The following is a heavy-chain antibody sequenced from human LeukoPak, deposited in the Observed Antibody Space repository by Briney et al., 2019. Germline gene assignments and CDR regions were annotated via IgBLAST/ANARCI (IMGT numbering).Heavy chain of an antibody. D-gene: IGHD5/OR15-5a*01. Sequence: GGSLRLSCAASGFTFSSYGMHWVRQAPGKGLEWVAVISYDGSNKYYADSVKGRFTISRDNSENTLYLQMNSLRAEDTAVYYCTRSTTEWDYWGQGTLVTVSS. CDR1: GFTFSSYG. V-gene: IGHV3-30*03. CDR3: TRSTTEWDY. J-gene: IGHJ4*02. CDR2: ISYDGSNK.